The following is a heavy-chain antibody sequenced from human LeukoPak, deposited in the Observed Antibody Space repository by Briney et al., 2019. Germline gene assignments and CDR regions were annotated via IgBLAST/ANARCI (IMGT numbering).Heavy chain of an antibody. CDR2: IYHSGST. CDR1: GGSISNYY. V-gene: IGHV4-59*01. J-gene: IGHJ4*02. Sequence: SETLSLICTVSGGSISNYYWSWIRQPPGKELEWIGYIYHSGSTNYNPSLKSRVTISVDTSKNQFSLKLSSVTGADTAVYYCARNADDSSSYPYFDYWGQGTLVTVSS. CDR3: ARNADDSSSYPYFDY. D-gene: IGHD3-22*01.